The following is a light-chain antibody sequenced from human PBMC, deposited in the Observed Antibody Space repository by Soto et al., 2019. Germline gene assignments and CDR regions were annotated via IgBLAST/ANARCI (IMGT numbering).Light chain of an antibody. V-gene: IGLV1-44*01. Sequence: QSVLTQPPSASGTPGQRVTISCSGSSSNIGSNPVNWYQQLPGTAPKLLVYSNDQRPSGVPDRFSGSKSGTSASLAISGLQSVDEADYYCAAWDDSLTVWLFGGGTQLTVL. CDR1: SSNIGSNP. J-gene: IGLJ3*02. CDR3: AAWDDSLTVWL. CDR2: SND.